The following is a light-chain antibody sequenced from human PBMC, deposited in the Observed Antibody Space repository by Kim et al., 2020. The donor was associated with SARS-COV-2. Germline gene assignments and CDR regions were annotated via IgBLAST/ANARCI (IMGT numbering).Light chain of an antibody. CDR1: PSNIGTNT. J-gene: IGLJ3*02. CDR3: AAWDDRLNGML. Sequence: ELTQPPSASGTPGQRVSISCSGSPSNIGTNTVNWYLQLPGTAPKLLIFSNTQRPSGVPDRFSASKSGTSASLAISRVQSDDEAHFYCAAWDDRLNGMLFGGGTQLTVL. CDR2: SNT. V-gene: IGLV1-44*01.